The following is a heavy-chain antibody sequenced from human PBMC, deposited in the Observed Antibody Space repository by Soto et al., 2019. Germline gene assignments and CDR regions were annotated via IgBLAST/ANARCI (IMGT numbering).Heavy chain of an antibody. D-gene: IGHD3-22*01. J-gene: IGHJ2*01. CDR2: IIPIFGTA. CDR3: ASTTYDSSAYYYWYLGL. V-gene: IGHV1-69*06. CDR1: EDTFRNYA. Sequence: QVELVQSGAEVKKPGSSVKVSCQASEDTFRNYAISWVRQAPGQGLEWMGGIIPIFGTANYAQKFQGRVTITADTSATTVYLDLCSLRSEDTAVSYCASTTYDSSAYYYWYLGLWGRGTLVTVSS.